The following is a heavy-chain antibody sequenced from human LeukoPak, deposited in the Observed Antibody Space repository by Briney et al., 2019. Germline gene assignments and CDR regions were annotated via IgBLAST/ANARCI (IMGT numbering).Heavy chain of an antibody. CDR2: IYTSGST. CDR1: GGSISSNSYY. CDR3: AREIGSGWPYYYYYYMDV. Sequence: PSQTLSLTCTVSGGSISSNSYYWSWIRQPAGKGLEWIGRIYTSGSTNYNPSLKSRVTISVDTSKNQFSLKLSSVTAADTAVYYCAREIGSGWPYYYYYYMDVWGKGTTVTVSS. D-gene: IGHD6-19*01. V-gene: IGHV4-61*02. J-gene: IGHJ6*03.